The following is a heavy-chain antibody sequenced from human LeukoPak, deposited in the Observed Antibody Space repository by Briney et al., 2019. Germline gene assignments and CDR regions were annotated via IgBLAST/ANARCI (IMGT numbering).Heavy chain of an antibody. J-gene: IGHJ4*02. CDR1: GYSFTSYW. Sequence: GESLKISCKGSGYSFTSYWIGWVRQMPGKGLEGMGIIYPGDSDTRYSTSFQGQVTISADKSSSTAYLKWSSLKASDTAMYYCARRGSSSSIDYWGQGTLVTVSS. CDR3: ARRGSSSSIDY. V-gene: IGHV5-51*01. CDR2: IYPGDSDT. D-gene: IGHD6-13*01.